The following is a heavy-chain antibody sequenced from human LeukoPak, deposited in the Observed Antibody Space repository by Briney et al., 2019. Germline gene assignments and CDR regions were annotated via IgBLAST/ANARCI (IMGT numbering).Heavy chain of an antibody. V-gene: IGHV3-11*04. CDR2: ISSSGSTI. Sequence: GGSLRLSCAASGFTFSDYYMSWIRQAPGKGLEWVSYISSSGSTIYYADSVKGRFTISRDNAKNSLYLQMNSLRAEDTAVYYCASRPRITGTTYYFDYWGQGTLVTVSS. D-gene: IGHD1-7*01. CDR1: GFTFSDYY. CDR3: ASRPRITGTTYYFDY. J-gene: IGHJ4*02.